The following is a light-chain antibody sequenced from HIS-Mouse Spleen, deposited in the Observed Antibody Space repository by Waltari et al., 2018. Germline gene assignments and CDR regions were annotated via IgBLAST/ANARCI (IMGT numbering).Light chain of an antibody. CDR2: AAS. CDR1: QDISNY. CDR3: QQLNSYPPT. V-gene: IGKV1-39*01. J-gene: IGKJ1*01. Sequence: DIQMTQSPSSLSASVGDRVTITCQASQDISNYLNWYQQKPGKAPKLLIYAASSLQSGVPSRFSGSGSGTDFTLTISSLQPEDFATYYCQQLNSYPPTFGQGTKVEIK.